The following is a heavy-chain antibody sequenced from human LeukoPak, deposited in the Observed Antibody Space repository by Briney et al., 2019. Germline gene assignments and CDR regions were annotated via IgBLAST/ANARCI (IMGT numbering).Heavy chain of an antibody. D-gene: IGHD2-2*01. J-gene: IGHJ4*02. V-gene: IGHV3-23*01. Sequence: PGGSLRLSCAASGFSFSSYAMSWVRQAPGKGLEWVSGISGNGGSTNYADSAKGRFTISRGNSKNTLYLQMNSLRAEDTAVYYCAKDVLGTSISSWEDYWGQGTLVTVSS. CDR1: GFSFSSYA. CDR3: AKDVLGTSISSWEDY. CDR2: ISGNGGST.